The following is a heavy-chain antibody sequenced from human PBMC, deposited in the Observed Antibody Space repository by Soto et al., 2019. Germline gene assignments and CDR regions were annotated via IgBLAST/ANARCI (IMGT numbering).Heavy chain of an antibody. D-gene: IGHD4-17*01. CDR3: ARPSLVTTVPTYYYGMDV. V-gene: IGHV1-69*02. CDR2: IIPILGIA. CDR1: GGTFSSYT. J-gene: IGHJ6*02. Sequence: QVQLVQSGAEVKKPGSSVKVSCKASGGTFSSYTISWVRQAPGQGLEWMGRIIPILGIANYAQKFQGRVTITADKYTSTAYMELSRLSSEETAVYYCARPSLVTTVPTYYYGMDVWGQGTTVTVSS.